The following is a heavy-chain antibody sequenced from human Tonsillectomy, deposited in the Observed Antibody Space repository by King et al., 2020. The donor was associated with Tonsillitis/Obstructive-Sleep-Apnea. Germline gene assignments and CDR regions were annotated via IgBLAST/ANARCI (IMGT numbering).Heavy chain of an antibody. J-gene: IGHJ4*02. CDR1: GGSFSGYY. CDR3: ARGTTVTTIRYFDY. V-gene: IGHV4-34*01. D-gene: IGHD4-11*01. Sequence: VQLQQWGAGLLKPSETLSLTCAVYGGSFSGYYWSWIRQPPGKGLEWIWEINHSGSTNYNPSLKSRVTISVDTSKNQFSLKLSSVTAADTAVYYCARGTTVTTIRYFDYWGQGTLVTVSS. CDR2: INHSGST.